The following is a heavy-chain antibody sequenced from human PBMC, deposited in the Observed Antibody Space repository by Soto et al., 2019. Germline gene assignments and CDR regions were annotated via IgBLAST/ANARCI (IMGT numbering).Heavy chain of an antibody. CDR2: ISSSSSTI. CDR3: ASLGYSGYDVFDY. V-gene: IGHV3-48*01. Sequence: GGSLRLSCAASGFTFSSYSMNWVRQAPGKGLEWVSYISSSSSTIYYADSVKGRFTISRDNAKNSLYLQMNSLRAEDTAVYYCASLGYSGYDVFDYWGQGILVTVSS. D-gene: IGHD5-12*01. CDR1: GFTFSSYS. J-gene: IGHJ4*02.